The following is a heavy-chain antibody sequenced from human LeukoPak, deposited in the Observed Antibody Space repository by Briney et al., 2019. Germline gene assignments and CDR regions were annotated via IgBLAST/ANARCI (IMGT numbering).Heavy chain of an antibody. Sequence: PGGSLRLSCAASGFTFDDYAMHWVRQAQGKGLEWVSGISWNSGSIAYADSVKGRFTISRDNAKNSLYLQMNSLRPEDTALYYCGKGYGSGLPYGMDVWGQGTTVTVSS. CDR1: GFTFDDYA. CDR3: GKGYGSGLPYGMDV. CDR2: ISWNSGSI. V-gene: IGHV3-9*01. J-gene: IGHJ6*02. D-gene: IGHD4-17*01.